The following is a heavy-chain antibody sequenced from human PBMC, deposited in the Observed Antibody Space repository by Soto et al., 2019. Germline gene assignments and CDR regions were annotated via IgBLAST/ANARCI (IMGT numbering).Heavy chain of an antibody. Sequence: ASVKVSCKASGYTFTSHTIHWVRQAPGQRLEWMGWINPGNGNTKYSQKFQGRVTITRDTSASTAYMELSSLRSEDMAVYYCAIDEVFGSWYYVDCWGQGPLVTVSS. J-gene: IGHJ4*02. CDR1: GYTFTSHT. V-gene: IGHV1-3*01. D-gene: IGHD6-13*01. CDR2: INPGNGNT. CDR3: AIDEVFGSWYYVDC.